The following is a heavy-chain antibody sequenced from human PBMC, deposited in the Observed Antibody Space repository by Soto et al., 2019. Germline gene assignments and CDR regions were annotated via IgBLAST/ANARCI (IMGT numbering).Heavy chain of an antibody. V-gene: IGHV1-3*01. CDR2: INAGNGNT. CDR3: AILVNVAGIIGY. Sequence: ASVKVSCKASGYTFTSYAMHWVRQAPGQRLEWMGWINAGNGNTKYSQKFQGRVTITRDTSASTAYMELSSLRSEDTAVYYCAILVNVAGIIGYWGQGTLVTVSS. D-gene: IGHD6-19*01. J-gene: IGHJ4*02. CDR1: GYTFTSYA.